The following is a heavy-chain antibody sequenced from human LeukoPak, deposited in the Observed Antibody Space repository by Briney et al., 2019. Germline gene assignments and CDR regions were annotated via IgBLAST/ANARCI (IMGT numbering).Heavy chain of an antibody. J-gene: IGHJ4*02. D-gene: IGHD5-24*01. CDR2: VFHSGST. Sequence: SETLSLTCTVSGGSVSSGDYYWNWIRQPPGKGLEWLGYVFHSGSTNYNPSPESRVTISVDTSKNQFSLKLTSVTAADTVAEFCARTGGYNPFDYWGQGTLVTVSS. V-gene: IGHV4-61*08. CDR3: ARTGGYNPFDY. CDR1: GGSVSSGDYY.